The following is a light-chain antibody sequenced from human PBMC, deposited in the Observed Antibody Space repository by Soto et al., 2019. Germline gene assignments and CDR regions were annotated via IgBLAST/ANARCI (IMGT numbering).Light chain of an antibody. Sequence: EIVLTQSPATLSLSPGERATLSCRASQSVSSSYLAWYQQKPGQAPRLLIYGASSRATGIPDRFSGSGSGTDFTLTISRLEPEEFAVYDGQQYGSSPRTFGQGTKVDIK. CDR1: QSVSSSY. CDR3: QQYGSSPRT. V-gene: IGKV3-20*01. J-gene: IGKJ1*01. CDR2: GAS.